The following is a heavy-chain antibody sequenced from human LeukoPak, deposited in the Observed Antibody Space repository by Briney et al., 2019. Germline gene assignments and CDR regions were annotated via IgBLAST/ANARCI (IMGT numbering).Heavy chain of an antibody. D-gene: IGHD2-15*01. CDR1: GYTFTSYG. CDR3: ARVRIVVVVAATFGDWFDP. J-gene: IGHJ5*02. Sequence: ASVKVSCKASGYTFTSYGSSWVRQAPGQGLEWMGWISAYNGNTNYAQKLQGRVTMTTDTSTSTAYMELRSLRSDDTAVYYCARVRIVVVVAATFGDWFDPWGQGTLVTVSS. V-gene: IGHV1-18*01. CDR2: ISAYNGNT.